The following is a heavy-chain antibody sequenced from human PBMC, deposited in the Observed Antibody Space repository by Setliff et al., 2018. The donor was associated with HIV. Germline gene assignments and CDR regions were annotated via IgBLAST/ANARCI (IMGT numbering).Heavy chain of an antibody. D-gene: IGHD3-10*01. CDR1: GYSISIGYY. CDR3: ARPSVRRDYSYGMDV. Sequence: KASETLSLTCAVSGYSISIGYYWGWIRQPPGKGLEWIGNIYHSGSTYYNPSLKSRVTISVDTSKNRFSLKLSSVTAADTAVYYRARPSVRRDYSYGMDVWGQGTTVTVSS. V-gene: IGHV4-38-2*01. J-gene: IGHJ6*02. CDR2: IYHSGST.